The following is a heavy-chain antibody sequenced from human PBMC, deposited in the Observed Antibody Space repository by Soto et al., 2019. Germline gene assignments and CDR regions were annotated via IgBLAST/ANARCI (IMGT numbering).Heavy chain of an antibody. CDR2: ITASGDTT. CDR3: AKVRPLRDCTRTSCLGAFDI. D-gene: IGHD2-2*01. Sequence: EVQLLESGGGLVRPGGSLRLSCAASGFTCSSYAMSWVRQTPGKGLEWVSGITASGDTTYYADSVKGRFTISRDNAKNSLYLRMNSLRAEDTAVYYCAKVRPLRDCTRTSCLGAFDIWGQGTMVTVS. V-gene: IGHV3-23*01. CDR1: GFTCSSYA. J-gene: IGHJ3*02.